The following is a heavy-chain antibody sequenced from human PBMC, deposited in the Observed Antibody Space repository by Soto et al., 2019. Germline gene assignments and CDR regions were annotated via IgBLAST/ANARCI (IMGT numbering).Heavy chain of an antibody. Sequence: QITLKESGPTLVKPTQTLTLTCTFSGFSLSTSGMAVGWVRQPPGKALEWLALIFWNDDKYYNPSLKSRLSITQDTSKNQVVLTLTNMDPVDTATYFCVHSPTYYSDSKGQKAGAFDTWGQGTLVTVS. V-gene: IGHV2-5*01. CDR1: GFSLSTSGMA. CDR3: VHSPTYYSDSKGQKAGAFDT. D-gene: IGHD3-22*01. CDR2: IFWNDDK. J-gene: IGHJ3*02.